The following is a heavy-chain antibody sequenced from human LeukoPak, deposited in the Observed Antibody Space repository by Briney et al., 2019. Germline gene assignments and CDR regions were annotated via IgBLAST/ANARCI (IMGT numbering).Heavy chain of an antibody. CDR2: ISSSSSYI. CDR3: ARDSSGWYVGYFDY. J-gene: IGHJ4*02. CDR1: GFTFSSYS. V-gene: IGHV3-21*01. Sequence: GGSLRLSCAASGFTFSSYSMNWVRQAPGKGLEWVSSISSSSSYIYYADSVKGQFTISRDNAKNSLYLQMNSLRAEDTAVYYCARDSSGWYVGYFDYWGQGTLVTVSS. D-gene: IGHD6-19*01.